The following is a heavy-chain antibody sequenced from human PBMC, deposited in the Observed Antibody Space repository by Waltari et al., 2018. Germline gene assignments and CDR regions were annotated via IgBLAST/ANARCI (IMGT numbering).Heavy chain of an antibody. Sequence: QMLLQESGPELVKPSETLSLTCDVSGYSISSGYYWGWIRQPLGQGLEWIGKIYQSGSTFYNPSLKSRVTISVDTSKNQCTLKLSSVTAADTAVYYCARIDYIGYCDFWGRGTLVTVSS. CDR3: ARIDYIGYCDF. J-gene: IGHJ4*02. V-gene: IGHV4-38-2*01. CDR2: IYQSGST. D-gene: IGHD5-12*01. CDR1: GYSISSGYY.